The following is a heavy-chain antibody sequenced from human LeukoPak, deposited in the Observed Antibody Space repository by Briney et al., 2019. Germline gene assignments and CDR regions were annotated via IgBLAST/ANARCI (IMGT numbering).Heavy chain of an antibody. CDR2: ISSSSSYI. CDR3: ARDGIAVAGTMFDY. J-gene: IGHJ4*02. CDR1: GFTFSSYS. V-gene: IGHV3-21*01. D-gene: IGHD6-19*01. Sequence: GGSLRLSCAASGFTFSSYSMNWVRQAPGKGLEWVSSISSSSSYIYYADSVKGRFTTSRDNAKNSLYLQMNSLRAEDTAVYYCARDGIAVAGTMFDYWGQGTLVTVSS.